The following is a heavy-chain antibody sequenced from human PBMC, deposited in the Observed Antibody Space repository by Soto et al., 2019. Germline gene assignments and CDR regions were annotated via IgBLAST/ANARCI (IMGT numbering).Heavy chain of an antibody. J-gene: IGHJ5*02. D-gene: IGHD2-15*01. V-gene: IGHV4-59*01. CDR1: VCPIMIYY. CDR3: ARRRNSRKESCRNHSCAWFET. CDR2: IHYSWIT. Sequence: SSTXSLTCTFSVCPIMIYYFTLIRHPPGKGLELIGYIHYSWITTYNPSLKSRVKISIDTSKNQFSLNLNSVTAADTAVYYCARRRNSRKESCRNHSCAWFETWGQGTLVTVYS.